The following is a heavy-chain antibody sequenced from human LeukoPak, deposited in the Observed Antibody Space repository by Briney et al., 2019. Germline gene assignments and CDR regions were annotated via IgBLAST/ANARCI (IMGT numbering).Heavy chain of an antibody. V-gene: IGHV3-9*01. CDR2: ISLNSGSI. CDR1: GFTFDDYS. Sequence: PGGSLRLSCAASGFTFDDYSMHWVRQAPGRGLEWVSGISLNSGSIGYADSVKGRFTIYRDNAKNSLYLQMNSLRAEDTALYYCAKDTHYYDSSGSAAFDIWGQGRMVSVSS. CDR3: AKDTHYYDSSGSAAFDI. D-gene: IGHD3-22*01. J-gene: IGHJ3*02.